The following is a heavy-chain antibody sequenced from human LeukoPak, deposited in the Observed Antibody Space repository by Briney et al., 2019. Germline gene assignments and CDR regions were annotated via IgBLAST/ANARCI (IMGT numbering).Heavy chain of an antibody. V-gene: IGHV3-23*01. CDR2: ISGSGGST. D-gene: IGHD2/OR15-2a*01. J-gene: IGHJ4*02. Sequence: GGPLRLSCAASGFTFSSYGMSWVRQAPGKGLEWVSAISGSGGSTYYADSVKGRFTISRENSKNTLYLQMNSLRAEDTAVYYCAKDSAKKYDDYWGQGTLVTVSS. CDR1: GFTFSSYG. CDR3: AKDSAKKYDDY.